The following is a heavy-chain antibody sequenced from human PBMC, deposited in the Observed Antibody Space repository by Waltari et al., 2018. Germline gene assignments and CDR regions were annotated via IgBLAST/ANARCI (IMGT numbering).Heavy chain of an antibody. Sequence: EVQLVESGGGLVQPGGSLRLSCAASGFTFSSYDMIWVRQAPGTGLEWVSYISSSGSTIYYADSVKGRFTISRDNAKNSLYLQMNSLRAEDTAVYYCARVRGYYDFWSGYQNDAFDIWGQGTMVTVSS. CDR2: ISSSGSTI. CDR3: ARVRGYYDFWSGYQNDAFDI. J-gene: IGHJ3*02. V-gene: IGHV3-48*03. D-gene: IGHD3-3*01. CDR1: GFTFSSYD.